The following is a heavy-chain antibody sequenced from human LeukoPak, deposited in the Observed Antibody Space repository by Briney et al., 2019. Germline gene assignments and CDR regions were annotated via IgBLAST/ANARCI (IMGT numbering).Heavy chain of an antibody. CDR1: GYSFTSYW. D-gene: IGHD6-13*01. CDR2: IYPGDSDT. V-gene: IGHV5-51*01. Sequence: GESLKISCKGSGYSFTSYWIGWVRQMPGKGLEWMGIIYPGDSDTRYSPSFQGQVTIPADKSISTAYLQWSSLKASDTAMYYCARRGDRSSWYLMFDYWGQGTLVTVSS. J-gene: IGHJ4*02. CDR3: ARRGDRSSWYLMFDY.